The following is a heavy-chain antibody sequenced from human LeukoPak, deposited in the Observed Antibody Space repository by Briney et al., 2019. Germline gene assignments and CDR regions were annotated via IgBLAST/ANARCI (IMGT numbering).Heavy chain of an antibody. CDR3: ASGGYCSGGSCYYYFDY. J-gene: IGHJ4*02. Sequence: SVKVSCKASGGTFSSYAISWVRQAPGQGLEWMGRIIPILGIANYAQKFQGRVTITADKSTSTAYMELSSLRSEDTAVYYCASGGYCSGGSCYYYFDYWGQGTLVTVSS. V-gene: IGHV1-69*04. D-gene: IGHD2-15*01. CDR1: GGTFSSYA. CDR2: IIPILGIA.